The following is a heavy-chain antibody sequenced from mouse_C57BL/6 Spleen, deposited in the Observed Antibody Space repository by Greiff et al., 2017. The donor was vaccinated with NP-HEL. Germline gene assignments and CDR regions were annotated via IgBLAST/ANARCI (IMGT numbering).Heavy chain of an antibody. CDR2: ISSGSSTI. Sequence: EVQLMESGGGLVKPGGSLKLSCAASGFTFSDYGMHWVRQAPEKGLEWVAYISSGSSTIYYADTVKGRFTISSDNAKNTLFLQMTSLRSEDTAMYYCARPRLRTGAMDYWGQGTSVTVSS. CDR1: GFTFSDYG. CDR3: ARPRLRTGAMDY. V-gene: IGHV5-17*01. D-gene: IGHD1-1*01. J-gene: IGHJ4*01.